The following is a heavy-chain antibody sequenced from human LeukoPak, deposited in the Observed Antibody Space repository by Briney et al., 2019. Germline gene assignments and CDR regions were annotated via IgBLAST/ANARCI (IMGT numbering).Heavy chain of an antibody. V-gene: IGHV4-34*01. Sequence: SETLSLTCAVYGGSFSGYYWSWIRQPPGKGLEWIGEINHSGSTNYNPSLKSRVTISVDTSKKQFSLKLSSVTAADTAVYYCARAVVVVAPFDYWGQGTLVTVSS. CDR1: GGSFSGYY. J-gene: IGHJ4*02. D-gene: IGHD2-2*01. CDR2: INHSGST. CDR3: ARAVVVVAPFDY.